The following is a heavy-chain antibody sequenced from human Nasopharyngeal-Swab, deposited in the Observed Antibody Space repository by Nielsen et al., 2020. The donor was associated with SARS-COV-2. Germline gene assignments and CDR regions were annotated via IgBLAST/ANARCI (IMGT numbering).Heavy chain of an antibody. V-gene: IGHV3-23*01. CDR3: AKKTVGTYPFDY. J-gene: IGHJ4*02. CDR2: IGTAGDT. CDR1: GFTSSTSS. Sequence: GGSLRLSCIASGFTSSTSSLTWLRQPPGKGLQWVPTIGTAGDTYYADSVKGRFTISRDNSKNTLYLQMNSLSAEDTAVYYCAKKTVGTYPFDYVGQGTLVTRSS. D-gene: IGHD3-16*02.